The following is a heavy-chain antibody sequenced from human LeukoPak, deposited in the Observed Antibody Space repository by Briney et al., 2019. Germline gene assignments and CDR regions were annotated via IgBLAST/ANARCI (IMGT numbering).Heavy chain of an antibody. J-gene: IGHJ4*02. D-gene: IGHD1-26*01. CDR1: GFTFSKYW. V-gene: IGHV3-7*01. CDR2: IRHDESQI. CDR3: ASLNWWEPTVIDS. Sequence: GGSLRLSCATSGFTFSKYWMTWVRQAPGKGLEWVANIRHDESQIYYVDSVKGRFTISRDNAKSSLYLQMNSLGAEDTAIYYCASLNWWEPTVIDSWGQGTLVTVSS.